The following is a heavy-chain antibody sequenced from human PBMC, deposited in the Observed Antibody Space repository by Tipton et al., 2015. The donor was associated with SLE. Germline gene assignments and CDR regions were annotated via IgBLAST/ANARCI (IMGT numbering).Heavy chain of an antibody. V-gene: IGHV4-39*07. CDR1: SDSVSSGGYY. CDR3: ARDCFSDTTYDYGSGSHYAWFDP. D-gene: IGHD3-10*01. CDR2: VYYSGST. Sequence: LRLSCTVSSDSVSSGGYYWAWIRQPPGKGLEWIGSVYYSGSTYYNPSLQSRFTMAVDTSKNQFSLNLRSLTAADTAVYYCARDCFSDTTYDYGSGSHYAWFDPWGQGTLVTVSS. J-gene: IGHJ5*02.